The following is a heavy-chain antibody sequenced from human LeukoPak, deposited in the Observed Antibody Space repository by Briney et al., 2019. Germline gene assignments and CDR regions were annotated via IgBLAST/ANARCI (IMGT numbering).Heavy chain of an antibody. CDR3: ARTYYYGSGSYYSPESYSGDDAFDI. J-gene: IGHJ3*02. Sequence: ASVKVSCKASGYTFTSYAMNWVRQAPGQGLEWVGWINTNTGNPTYAQGFTGRFVFSLDTSVSTAYLQICSLKAEDTAVYYCARTYYYGSGSYYSPESYSGDDAFDIWGQGTMVTVSS. CDR2: INTNTGNP. CDR1: GYTFTSYA. V-gene: IGHV7-4-1*01. D-gene: IGHD3-10*01.